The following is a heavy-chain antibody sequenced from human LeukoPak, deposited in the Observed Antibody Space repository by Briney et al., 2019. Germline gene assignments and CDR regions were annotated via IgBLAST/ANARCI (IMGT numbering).Heavy chain of an antibody. D-gene: IGHD1-26*01. CDR1: GFTFSGYA. Sequence: PGGSLRLSCAASGFTFSGYAMSWVRQAPGKGLEWVSSISGSGAFTYYADSVKGRFPISRDNSKNTLYLQMSSLRAEDTAVYYCARGRGGSWWGQGTLVTVSS. CDR2: ISGSGAFT. CDR3: ARGRGGSW. V-gene: IGHV3-23*01. J-gene: IGHJ4*02.